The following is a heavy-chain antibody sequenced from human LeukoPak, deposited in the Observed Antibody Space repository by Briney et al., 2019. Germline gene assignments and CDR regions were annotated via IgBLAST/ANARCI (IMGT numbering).Heavy chain of an antibody. CDR3: ARDEGSGWYDY. J-gene: IGHJ4*02. Sequence: ASVKVSCKASGYTFTSYGISWVRQAPGQGLEWMGWINLNSGGTNYAQKFQGRVTMTRDTSISTAYMELSRLRSDDTAVYYCARDEGSGWYDYWGQGTLVTVSS. D-gene: IGHD6-19*01. V-gene: IGHV1-2*02. CDR1: GYTFTSYG. CDR2: INLNSGGT.